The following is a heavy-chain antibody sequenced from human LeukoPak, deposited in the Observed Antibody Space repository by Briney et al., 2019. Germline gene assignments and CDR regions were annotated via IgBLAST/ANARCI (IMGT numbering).Heavy chain of an antibody. CDR2: IIPIFGTA. CDR3: AREPNYYDSSGYYLL. J-gene: IGHJ4*02. D-gene: IGHD3-22*01. V-gene: IGHV1-69*13. Sequence: GASVKVSCKASGGTFISYAISWVRQAPGQGLEWMGGIIPIFGTANYAQKFQGRVTITADESTSTAYMELSSLRSEDTAVCYCAREPNYYDSSGYYLLWGQGTLVTVSS. CDR1: GGTFISYA.